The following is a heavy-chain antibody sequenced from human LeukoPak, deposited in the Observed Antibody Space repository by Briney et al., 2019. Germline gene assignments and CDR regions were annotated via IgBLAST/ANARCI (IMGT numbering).Heavy chain of an antibody. J-gene: IGHJ4*02. CDR3: ARWAGVTDQ. D-gene: IGHD5-18*01. CDR1: GFTFENYW. CDR2: IKQDGSVE. V-gene: IGHV3-7*01. Sequence: GGSLRLSCAASGFTFENYWMSWVRQVPRKGPEWVANIKQDGSVEHYLDSVKGRFTISRDNAKNSLFLQKNSLIAEDTAVYYCARWAGVTDQWGQGTLVTVSS.